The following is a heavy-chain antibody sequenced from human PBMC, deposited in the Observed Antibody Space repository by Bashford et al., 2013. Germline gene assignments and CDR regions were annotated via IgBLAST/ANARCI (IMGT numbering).Heavy chain of an antibody. CDR3: ASPETEDYYYGMDV. CDR2: IIPIFGTA. Sequence: SVKVSCKASGGTFSSYAISWVRQAPGQGLEWMGGIIPIFGTANYAQKFQGRVTITADESTSTAYMELSSLRSEDTAVYYCASPETEDYYYGMDVWGQGTTVTVSS. D-gene: IGHD1-14*01. J-gene: IGHJ6*02. CDR1: GGTFSSYA. V-gene: IGHV1-69*13.